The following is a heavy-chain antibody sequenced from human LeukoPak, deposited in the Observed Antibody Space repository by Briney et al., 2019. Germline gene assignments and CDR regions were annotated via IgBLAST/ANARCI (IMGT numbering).Heavy chain of an antibody. D-gene: IGHD3-3*01. CDR1: GYTFTSYG. Sequence: GSVKVSCKASGYTFTSYGISWVRQAPGQGLEWMGWISAYNGNTNYAQKLQGRVTMTTDTSTSTAYMELRSLRSDDTAVYYCARGLTDYDFWSGYYSVYYYYGMDVWGQGTTVTVSS. CDR2: ISAYNGNT. J-gene: IGHJ6*02. CDR3: ARGLTDYDFWSGYYSVYYYYGMDV. V-gene: IGHV1-18*01.